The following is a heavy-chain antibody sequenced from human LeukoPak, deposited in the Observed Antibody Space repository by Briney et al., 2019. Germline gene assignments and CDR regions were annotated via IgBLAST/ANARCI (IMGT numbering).Heavy chain of an antibody. J-gene: IGHJ3*02. CDR2: ISAYNGNT. V-gene: IGHV1-18*01. D-gene: IGHD3-10*01. CDR1: GGTFSSYA. Sequence: ASVKVSCKASGGTFSSYAISWVRQAPGQGLEWMGWISAYNGNTNHAQKLQGRVTMTTDTSTSTAYMELRSLRSDDTAVYYCARDPILLWFGELSPRGAFDIWGQGTMVTVSS. CDR3: ARDPILLWFGELSPRGAFDI.